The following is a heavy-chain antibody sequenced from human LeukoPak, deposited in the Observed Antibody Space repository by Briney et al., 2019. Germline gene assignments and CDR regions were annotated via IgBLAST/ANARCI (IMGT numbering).Heavy chain of an antibody. CDR1: GFTFSSYA. J-gene: IGHJ2*01. V-gene: IGHV3-23*01. CDR2: ISGSGGST. D-gene: IGHD1-26*01. CDR3: AKAVGGDWYFDL. Sequence: AGGSLRLSCAASGFTFSSYAMSWVRQAPGKGLEWVSAISGSGGSTYYADSVKGRFTISRDNSKNTLYLQMNSLRAEDTAVYYCAKAVGGDWYFDLWGRGTLVTVSS.